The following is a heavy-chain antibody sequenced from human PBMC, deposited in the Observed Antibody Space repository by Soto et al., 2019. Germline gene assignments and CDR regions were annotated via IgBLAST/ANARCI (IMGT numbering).Heavy chain of an antibody. CDR3: ARVFEDSNYHFWSGYKPPGYYYYHGMDV. J-gene: IGHJ6*02. CDR1: GVTFSSYA. D-gene: IGHD3-3*02. Sequence: GGSLRLSCAASGVTFSSYAMSWVRQAPGKGLEWVSASSGSGGSTYYADSVKGRFTISRDNSKNTLYLQMNSLRAEDTAVYYCARVFEDSNYHFWSGYKPPGYYYYHGMDVWGQGTTVTVSS. CDR2: SSGSGGST. V-gene: IGHV3-23*01.